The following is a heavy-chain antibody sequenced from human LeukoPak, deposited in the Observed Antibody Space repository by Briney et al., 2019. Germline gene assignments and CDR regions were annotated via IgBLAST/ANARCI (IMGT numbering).Heavy chain of an antibody. Sequence: HAGGSLRLSCAASGFTFDDYAMHWVRQAPGKGLEWVSGIIWNSDSIGYADSVKGRFTISGDNAKNSLYLQMNSLRAEDTALYYCAKDISVGATPYYFDYWGQVTLVTVSS. D-gene: IGHD1-26*01. CDR3: AKDISVGATPYYFDY. CDR1: GFTFDDYA. J-gene: IGHJ4*02. CDR2: IIWNSDSI. V-gene: IGHV3-9*01.